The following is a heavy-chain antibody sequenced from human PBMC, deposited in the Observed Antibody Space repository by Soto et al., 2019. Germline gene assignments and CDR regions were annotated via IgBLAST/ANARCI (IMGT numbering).Heavy chain of an antibody. CDR3: ARESEETLTVIFQH. J-gene: IGHJ1*01. D-gene: IGHD4-17*01. CDR1: GFTFSSYS. V-gene: IGHV3-48*01. Sequence: EVQLVESGGGLVQPGGSLRLSCAASGFTFSSYSMNWVRQAPGKGLEWVSYISSSSSTIYYADSVKGRFTISRDNAKNSLYLQMNSLRAEDTAVYYCARESEETLTVIFQHWDQGTLVTVSS. CDR2: ISSSSSTI.